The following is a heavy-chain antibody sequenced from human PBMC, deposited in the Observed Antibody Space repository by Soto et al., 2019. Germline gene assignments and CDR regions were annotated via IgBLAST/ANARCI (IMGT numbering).Heavy chain of an antibody. J-gene: IGHJ3*02. CDR2: ISWNSGSI. Sequence: GGSLRLSCAASGFTFDDYAMHWVRQAPGKGLEWDSGISWNSGSIGYADSVKGRFTISRDNAKNSLYLQMNSLRAEDTALYYCAKDISYDFWSGYYVPDAFDIWGQGTMVTVSS. CDR1: GFTFDDYA. D-gene: IGHD3-3*01. CDR3: AKDISYDFWSGYYVPDAFDI. V-gene: IGHV3-9*01.